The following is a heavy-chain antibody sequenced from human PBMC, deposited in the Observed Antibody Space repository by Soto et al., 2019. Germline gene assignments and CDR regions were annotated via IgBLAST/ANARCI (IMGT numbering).Heavy chain of an antibody. V-gene: IGHV1-69*13. CDR3: ARIQLWTGLYYFDY. D-gene: IGHD5-18*01. CDR1: GGTSSSYA. CDR2: IIPIFGTA. J-gene: IGHJ4*02. Sequence: SVKVSCKASGGTSSSYAISWVRQAPGQGLEWMGGIIPIFGTANYAQKFQGRVTITADESTSTAYMELSSLRSEDTAVYYCARIQLWTGLYYFDYWGQGTLVTVSS.